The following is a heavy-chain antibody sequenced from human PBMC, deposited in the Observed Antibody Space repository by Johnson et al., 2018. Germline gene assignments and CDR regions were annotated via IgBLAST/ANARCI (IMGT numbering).Heavy chain of an antibody. CDR2: IYYSGST. J-gene: IGHJ6*03. CDR3: ARALWFGDVHYYRDV. CDR1: GGSISPYY. D-gene: IGHD3-10*01. V-gene: IGHV4-59*01. Sequence: QVQLQESGPGLVKPSETLSLTCSVSGGSISPYYWSWIRLAPGKGLDWIGYIYYSGSTNYNPSLKTRVSISVDTSKNHFSLKLSSVTAADTAVYYCARALWFGDVHYYRDVWGKGTTVTVSS.